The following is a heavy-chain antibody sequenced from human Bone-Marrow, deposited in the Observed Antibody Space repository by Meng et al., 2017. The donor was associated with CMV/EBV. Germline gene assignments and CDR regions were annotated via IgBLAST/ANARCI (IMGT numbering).Heavy chain of an antibody. D-gene: IGHD7-27*01. Sequence: GGSLRLSCAASGFTFSNAWMSWVRQAPGKGLEWVGRIKSKTDGGTTDYAAPVKGRFTISRDDSKNTLYLQMNSLKTEDTAVYYCILGFATYGMDVWGQGNTVNFAS. CDR2: IKSKTDGGTT. J-gene: IGHJ6*02. CDR3: ILGFATYGMDV. CDR1: GFTFSNAW. V-gene: IGHV3-15*01.